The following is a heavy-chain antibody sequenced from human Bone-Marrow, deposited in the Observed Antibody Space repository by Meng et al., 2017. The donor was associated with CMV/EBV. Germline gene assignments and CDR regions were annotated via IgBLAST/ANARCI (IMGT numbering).Heavy chain of an antibody. CDR3: ARGPVVVPASRRSYYYGMDV. J-gene: IGHJ6*01. Sequence: ESLKISCAASGFTFSSYAMSWIRQPPGKGLEWIGEINHSGSTNYNPSLKSRVTISVDTSKNQFSLKLSSVTAADTAVYYCARGPVVVPASRRSYYYGMDVWGQGTTVTVYS. D-gene: IGHD2-2*01. V-gene: IGHV4-34*01. CDR2: INHSGST. CDR1: GFTFSSYA.